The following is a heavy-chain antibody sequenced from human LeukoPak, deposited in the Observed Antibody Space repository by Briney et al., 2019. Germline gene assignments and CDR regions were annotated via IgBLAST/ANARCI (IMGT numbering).Heavy chain of an antibody. J-gene: IGHJ5*02. D-gene: IGHD6-13*01. CDR3: AKVADYSSTWYNWFDP. CDR1: GFTFSDYY. CDR2: ISSSGSTI. V-gene: IGHV3-11*01. Sequence: GGSLRLSCAASGFTFSDYYMSRIRQAPGKGLEWVSYISSSGSTIYYADSVKGRFTISRDNAKNSLYLQMNSLRAEDTAVYYCAKVADYSSTWYNWFDPWGRGTLVTVSS.